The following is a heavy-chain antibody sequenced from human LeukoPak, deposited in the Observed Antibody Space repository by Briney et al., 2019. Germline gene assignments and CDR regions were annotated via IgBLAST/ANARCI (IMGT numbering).Heavy chain of an antibody. Sequence: GGSLRLSCAASGFAFSRSGMHWVRQAPGKGLEWVAVVWYDGSNKHYADSVKGRFTVSRDNSNNTLYLQMNSLRAEDTAVYYCARDPKYSNSWFFDYWGQGTLVTVSS. CDR1: GFAFSRSG. D-gene: IGHD6-13*01. CDR2: VWYDGSNK. CDR3: ARDPKYSNSWFFDY. V-gene: IGHV3-33*01. J-gene: IGHJ4*02.